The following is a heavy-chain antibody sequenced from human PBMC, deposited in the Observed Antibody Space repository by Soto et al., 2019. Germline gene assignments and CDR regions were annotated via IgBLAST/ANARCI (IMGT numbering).Heavy chain of an antibody. CDR1: GFTVSDNY. CDR2: LYSGGST. Sequence: EVNLVESGGGLIQPGGSLRLSCAASGFTVSDNYMNWVRQAPGKGLEWVSLLYSGGSTYYADSVKGRFTISRDNSNNTLYLQMNSLRAEDTAVYYCARGDDGRERLPTRWGQGPLVIVSS. D-gene: IGHD3-22*01. CDR3: ARGDDGRERLPTR. V-gene: IGHV3-53*01. J-gene: IGHJ4*02.